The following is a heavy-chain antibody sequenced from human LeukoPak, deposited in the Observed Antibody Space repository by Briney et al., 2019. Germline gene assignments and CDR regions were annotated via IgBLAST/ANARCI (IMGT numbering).Heavy chain of an antibody. CDR1: GFTFDDYA. CDR2: ISGDGGST. Sequence: GGSLRLSCAASGFTFDDYAMHCVRQAPGKGLEWVSLISGDGGSTYYADSVKGRFTISRDNSKNSLYLQMNSLRTEDTALYYCAKVLGYYDSSGYYQEGGFDYWGQGTLVTVSS. V-gene: IGHV3-43*02. D-gene: IGHD3-22*01. J-gene: IGHJ4*02. CDR3: AKVLGYYDSSGYYQEGGFDY.